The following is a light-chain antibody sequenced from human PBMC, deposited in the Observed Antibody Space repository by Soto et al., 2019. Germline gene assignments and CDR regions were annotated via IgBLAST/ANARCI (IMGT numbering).Light chain of an antibody. CDR1: SSDVGVYNY. V-gene: IGLV2-14*01. CDR3: SSYTSNSTCV. Sequence: QSVLTQPASWSGSPGQSITISCTGTSSDVGVYNYVSWYQQHPGKAPKLMIYDVSNRPSGVSNRFSGSKSGNTASLTISGLQAEDEADYYCSSYTSNSTCVFGTGTKVTVL. J-gene: IGLJ1*01. CDR2: DVS.